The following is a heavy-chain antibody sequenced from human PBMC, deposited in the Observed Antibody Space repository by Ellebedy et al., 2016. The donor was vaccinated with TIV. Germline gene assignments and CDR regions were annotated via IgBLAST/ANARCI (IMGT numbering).Heavy chain of an antibody. CDR3: VRGGTADY. CDR2: IYYSGST. Sequence: SETLSLTXTVSGGSISSSSYYWGWIRQPPGKGLEWIGSIYYSGSTYYNPSLESRVTISVDTSKNQFSLKLSSVTAADTAVYYCVRGGTADYWGQGTLVTVSS. CDR1: GGSISSSSYY. J-gene: IGHJ4*02. V-gene: IGHV4-39*07. D-gene: IGHD2-8*02.